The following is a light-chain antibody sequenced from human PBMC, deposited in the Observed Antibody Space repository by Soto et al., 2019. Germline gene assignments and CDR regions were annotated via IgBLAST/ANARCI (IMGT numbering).Light chain of an antibody. CDR3: QPSYSPLIT. CDR1: QSISSY. V-gene: IGKV1-39*01. Sequence: DIQMTPSPSSLSASVRDRVTITCRASQSISSYLNWYQQKPGKAPKLLIYAASSLQSGVPSRFSCSGSGTDFTLTISTLLPEDYATYYCQPSYSPLITFGPGTRLEIK. J-gene: IGKJ5*01. CDR2: AAS.